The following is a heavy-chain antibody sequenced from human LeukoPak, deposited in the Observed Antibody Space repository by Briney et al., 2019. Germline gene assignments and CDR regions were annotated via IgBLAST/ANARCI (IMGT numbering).Heavy chain of an antibody. J-gene: IGHJ2*01. CDR1: GFTFTNYA. D-gene: IGHD2-15*01. CDR2: ISGNGIST. CDR3: ARNGGSSYFDL. V-gene: IGHV3-23*01. Sequence: GGSLRLSCAASGFTFTNYAMSWVRQAPGKGLEWVPGISGNGISTYYADSVKGRFTVSRDNSKNTMYLQMDNLRAEDTAIYYCARNGGSSYFDLWGRGTLVTVSS.